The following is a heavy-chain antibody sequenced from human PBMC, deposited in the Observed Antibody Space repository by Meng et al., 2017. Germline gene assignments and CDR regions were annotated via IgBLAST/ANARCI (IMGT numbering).Heavy chain of an antibody. CDR3: ARDLDFWSGYPADFDY. Sequence: ASVKVSCKASGYISTSYGISWVRQAPGQGLEWMGWISAYNGNTNYAQKLQGRVTMTTDTSTSTDYMELRGLRSDDTAVYYCARDLDFWSGYPADFDYWGQGTLVTVSS. V-gene: IGHV1-18*01. CDR2: ISAYNGNT. J-gene: IGHJ4*02. CDR1: GYISTSYG. D-gene: IGHD3-3*01.